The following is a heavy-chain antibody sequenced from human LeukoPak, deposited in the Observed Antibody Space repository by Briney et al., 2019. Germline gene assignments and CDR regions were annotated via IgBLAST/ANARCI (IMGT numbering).Heavy chain of an antibody. CDR2: IYHSGST. CDR1: GYSISSGYY. CDR3: ARGLFGESYDY. Sequence: SETLSLTCAVSGYSISSGYYWGWIRQPPGKGLEWIGSIYHSGSTYYNPSLKSRVTISVDTSKNQFSLELSSVTAADTAVYYCARGLFGESYDYRGQGTLVTVSS. J-gene: IGHJ4*02. V-gene: IGHV4-38-2*01. D-gene: IGHD3-10*02.